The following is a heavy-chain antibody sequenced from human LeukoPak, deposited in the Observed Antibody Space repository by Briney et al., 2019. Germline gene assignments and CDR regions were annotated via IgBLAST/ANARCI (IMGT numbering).Heavy chain of an antibody. CDR1: GYTFTSYG. CDR3: ARNNRYYDILTGYLNHDYYYYGMDV. D-gene: IGHD3-9*01. J-gene: IGHJ6*02. Sequence: ASVTVSCKASGYTFTSYGISWVRQAPGQGLEWMGWISAYNGNTNYAQKLQGRVTMTTDTSTSTAYMELRSLRSDDTAVYYCARNNRYYDILTGYLNHDYYYYGMDVWGQGTTVTVSS. V-gene: IGHV1-18*01. CDR2: ISAYNGNT.